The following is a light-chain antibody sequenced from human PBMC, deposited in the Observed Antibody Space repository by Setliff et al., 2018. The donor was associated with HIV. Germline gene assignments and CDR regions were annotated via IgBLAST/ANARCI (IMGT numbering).Light chain of an antibody. Sequence: VLTQPASVSGSPGQSITISCTGTSSDVGGYNYVSWYQQHPGKAPKLMIYDVTNRLSGVSNRFSGSKSGNTASLTISGLQAEDEADYYCSSYTSSSTLVFGTGTKVTVL. CDR2: DVT. V-gene: IGLV2-14*03. CDR3: SSYTSSSTLV. CDR1: SSDVGGYNY. J-gene: IGLJ1*01.